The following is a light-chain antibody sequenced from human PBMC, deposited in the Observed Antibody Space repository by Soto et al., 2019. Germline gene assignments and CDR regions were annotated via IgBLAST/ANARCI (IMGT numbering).Light chain of an antibody. Sequence: DIVMTQSPATLSVSPGERATLSCRASQSVSSNLAWYQQKPGQAPRLLIYGASTRATGIPARFSGSGSGTECTLTISRLQSEDFAVYYCQQYNNWPLTFGGGTKVEIK. CDR1: QSVSSN. J-gene: IGKJ4*01. CDR3: QQYNNWPLT. V-gene: IGKV3-15*01. CDR2: GAS.